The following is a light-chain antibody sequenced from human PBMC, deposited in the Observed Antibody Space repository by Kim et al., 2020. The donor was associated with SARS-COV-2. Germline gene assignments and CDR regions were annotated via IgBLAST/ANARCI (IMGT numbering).Light chain of an antibody. V-gene: IGKV1-5*01. Sequence: AYVEDTVSLTCPGSERIRSWFAWYQHKTEKAPLLLCYVASRVESGGPSQFSGSGSRTEFSLTTSRLQPDDFATHFCEQYNSYPCTFGQGTKVDIK. CDR3: EQYNSYPCT. CDR2: VAS. CDR1: ERIRSW. J-gene: IGKJ1*01.